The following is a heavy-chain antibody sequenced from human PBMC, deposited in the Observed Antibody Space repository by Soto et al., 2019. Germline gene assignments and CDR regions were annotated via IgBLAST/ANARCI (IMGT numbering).Heavy chain of an antibody. D-gene: IGHD5-18*01. V-gene: IGHV3-23*01. Sequence: LRLSCAASGFTFSSYAMSWVPQAPGKGLEWVSLISGSGGSRYYADSVKGRFTISRDNSKNTLYLQMNSLRADDTAVYYCAKVMVKSWFDPWGQGTLVTVSS. CDR1: GFTFSSYA. CDR2: ISGSGGSR. J-gene: IGHJ5*02. CDR3: AKVMVKSWFDP.